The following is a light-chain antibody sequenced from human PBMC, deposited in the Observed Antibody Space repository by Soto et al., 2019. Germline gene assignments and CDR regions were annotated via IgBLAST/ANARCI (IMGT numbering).Light chain of an antibody. CDR3: QQYNHYSSYT. Sequence: DIQMTQSPSTLSASVGDRVTITCRASQSISNWLAWYQQKPGEAPKLLIYKTSNLQSGVPSRFSGSGSGTEFTLTISSLQPDDLATYYCQQYNHYSSYTFGRGTKLEI. CDR1: QSISNW. V-gene: IGKV1-5*03. J-gene: IGKJ2*01. CDR2: KTS.